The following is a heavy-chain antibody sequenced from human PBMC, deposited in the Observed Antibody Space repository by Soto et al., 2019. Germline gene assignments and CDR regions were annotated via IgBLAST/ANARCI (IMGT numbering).Heavy chain of an antibody. CDR3: SRVPPEIWSYTWFDP. J-gene: IGHJ5*01. CDR2: IYYSGTT. D-gene: IGHD3-3*01. Sequence: TLSLTCTVSGGAVGSGNDYWSWIRQYPGQDLEWIGYIYYSGTTYYNPSLKSRVTISLDTSKNQFSMKLSSVTAADTAVYYCSRVPPEIWSYTWFDPWGLRTQVTVSS. V-gene: IGHV4-31*03. CDR1: GGAVGSGNDY.